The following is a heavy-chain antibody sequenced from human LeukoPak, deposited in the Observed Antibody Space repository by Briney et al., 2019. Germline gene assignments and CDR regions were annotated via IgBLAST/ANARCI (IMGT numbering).Heavy chain of an antibody. D-gene: IGHD3-10*01. CDR2: INPNSGGT. Sequence: ASVKVSCKASGYTFTSYDINWVRQAPGQGLEWMGWINPNSGGTNYAQKFQGRVTMTRDTSISTAYMELSRLRSDDTAVYYCARDGRITMVRGVTWFDPWGQGTLVTVSS. J-gene: IGHJ5*02. CDR1: GYTFTSYD. CDR3: ARDGRITMVRGVTWFDP. V-gene: IGHV1-2*02.